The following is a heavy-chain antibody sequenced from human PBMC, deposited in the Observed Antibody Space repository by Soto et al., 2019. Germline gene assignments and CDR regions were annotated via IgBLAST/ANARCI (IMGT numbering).Heavy chain of an antibody. CDR3: ARLAGYYGSGSYYGTGSYGMDV. D-gene: IGHD3-10*01. CDR2: IIPIFGTA. CDR1: GGTFSSYT. Sequence: SVKVSCKASGGTFSSYTISWVRQAPGQGLEWMGGIIPIFGTANYAQKFQGRVTITADESTSTAYMELSSLRSEDTAVYYCARLAGYYGSGSYYGTGSYGMDVWGQGTTVTVSS. J-gene: IGHJ6*02. V-gene: IGHV1-69*13.